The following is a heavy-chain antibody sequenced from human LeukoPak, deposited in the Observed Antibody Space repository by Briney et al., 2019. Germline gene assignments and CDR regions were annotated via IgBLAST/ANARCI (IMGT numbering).Heavy chain of an antibody. CDR1: GFSFSSYA. CDR3: AKDYSKTSYYGSGTYYRPNWFDP. CDR2: ITGSGGST. Sequence: GGSLRLSCAASGFSFSSYAMNWVRQAPGKGLVWVSVITGSGGSTYYADSVKGRFTISRDNSKNTLYLQMNSLRAEDTAVYYCAKDYSKTSYYGSGTYYRPNWFDPWGQGTLVTVSS. J-gene: IGHJ5*02. V-gene: IGHV3-23*01. D-gene: IGHD3-10*01.